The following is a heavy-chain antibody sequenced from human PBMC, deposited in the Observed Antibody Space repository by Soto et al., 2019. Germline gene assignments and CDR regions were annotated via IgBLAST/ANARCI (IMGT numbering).Heavy chain of an antibody. V-gene: IGHV5-10-1*01. CDR2: IDPSDSYT. J-gene: IGHJ3*02. CDR3: ARLIKTAPDAFDI. CDR1: GYSFSSYW. Sequence: PGESLKISCKGSGYSFSSYWISWVRQMPGKGLEWMGRIDPSDSYTNYSPSFQGHVTISADKSISTAYLQWSSLKASDTAMYYCARLIKTAPDAFDIWGQGTMVTVSS. D-gene: IGHD5-18*01.